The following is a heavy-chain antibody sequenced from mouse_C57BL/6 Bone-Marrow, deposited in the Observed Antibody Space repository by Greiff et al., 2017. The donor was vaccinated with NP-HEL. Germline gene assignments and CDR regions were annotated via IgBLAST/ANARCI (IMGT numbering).Heavy chain of an antibody. V-gene: IGHV1-9*01. Sequence: VQLQQSGAELMKPGASVKLSCKATGYTFTGYWIEWVKQRPGHGLEWIGEILPGSGSTNYNEKFKGKATFTADTSSNTAYMQLSSLTTEDSAIYYCARWGIYYGNYGAWFAYWGQGTLVTVSA. J-gene: IGHJ3*01. CDR1: GYTFTGYW. CDR2: ILPGSGST. CDR3: ARWGIYYGNYGAWFAY. D-gene: IGHD2-1*01.